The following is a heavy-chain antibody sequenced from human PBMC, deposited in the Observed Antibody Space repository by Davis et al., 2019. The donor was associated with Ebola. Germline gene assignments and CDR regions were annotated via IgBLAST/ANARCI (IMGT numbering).Heavy chain of an antibody. CDR3: ARDLGDLIRPLDY. D-gene: IGHD3-16*01. CDR1: GFSFSTFA. J-gene: IGHJ4*02. Sequence: GESLKISCAASGFSFSTFAMTWVRQVPGKGLEWVSTIRTTGNSPYYVDSVKGRFTVFRDNSKNSLYLQMNSLRAEDTAIYFCARDLGDLIRPLDYWGQGALVIVSS. V-gene: IGHV3-23*01. CDR2: IRTTGNSP.